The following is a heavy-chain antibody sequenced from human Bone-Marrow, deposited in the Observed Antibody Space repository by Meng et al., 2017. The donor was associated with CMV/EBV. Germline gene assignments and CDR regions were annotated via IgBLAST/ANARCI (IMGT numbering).Heavy chain of an antibody. J-gene: IGHJ4*02. D-gene: IGHD2-2*01. V-gene: IGHV3-9*01. CDR2: ISWNSGSI. CDR1: GFTFDDYA. Sequence: SLKISCAASGFTFDDYAMHWVRQAPGKGLEWVSGISWNSGSIDYADSVKGRFTISRDNAKNSLYLQMNSLRAEDTALYYCARGGEYHLLSKQPGFDYWGQGTLVTVSS. CDR3: ARGGEYHLLSKQPGFDY.